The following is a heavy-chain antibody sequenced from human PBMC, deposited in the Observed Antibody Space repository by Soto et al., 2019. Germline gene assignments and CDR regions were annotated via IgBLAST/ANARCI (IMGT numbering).Heavy chain of an antibody. CDR1: GFNFRSYA. J-gene: IGHJ4*02. D-gene: IGHD3-3*01. Sequence: GGSQRLSCTASGFNFRSYARSWVRQAPGKGLEWVSAISGSGGSTYYADSVKGRFTISRDNSKNTLYLQMNSLRAEDTAVYYCAKDESLLRFLEIYYFDYWGQGTLVTVSS. V-gene: IGHV3-23*01. CDR3: AKDESLLRFLEIYYFDY. CDR2: ISGSGGST.